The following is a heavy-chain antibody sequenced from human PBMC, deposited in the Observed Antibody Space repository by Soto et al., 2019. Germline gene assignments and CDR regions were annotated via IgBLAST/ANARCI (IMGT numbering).Heavy chain of an antibody. CDR2: IGPYNGNT. Sequence: QVQLVQFAAEVKKPGASVKVSCKASGYTFSNFGLSWVRQAPGQGLEWMGWIGPYNGNTDHAQKFQDRVTMTTDTSTNTAYMELRGLTSDDTAVYYCARCYCSVGSCYTCWHFDLWGRGTLVTVSS. CDR1: GYTFSNFG. V-gene: IGHV1-18*01. CDR3: ARCYCSVGSCYTCWHFDL. D-gene: IGHD2-15*01. J-gene: IGHJ2*01.